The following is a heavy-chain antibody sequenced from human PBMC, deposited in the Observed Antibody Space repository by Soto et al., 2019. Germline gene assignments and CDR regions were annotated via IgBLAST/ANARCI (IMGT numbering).Heavy chain of an antibody. CDR2: ISDNGGNT. J-gene: IGHJ4*02. CDR3: ANLYWNPRYFDY. V-gene: IGHV3-23*01. D-gene: IGHD1-1*01. CDR1: GFTFSTVA. Sequence: GGSLRLSCVASGFTFSTVAMTWVRQAPGKGLEWVSSISDNGGNTDYADSVRGRFTLSRDNSKNTLYLQMNHLKAEDTAVYYCANLYWNPRYFDYWGQGARVTVSS.